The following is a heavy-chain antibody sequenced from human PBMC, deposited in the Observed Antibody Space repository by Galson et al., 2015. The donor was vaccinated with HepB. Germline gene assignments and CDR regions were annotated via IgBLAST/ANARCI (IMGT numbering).Heavy chain of an antibody. CDR1: GFTFSDYH. D-gene: IGHD3-10*01. V-gene: IGHV3-11*06. CDR2: ISSTSIYT. J-gene: IGHJ3*02. Sequence: SLRLSCAASGFTFSDYHMSWIRQAPGKGLEWVSKISSTSIYTTYADSVKGRFTISRDNAKNSLFLQMNSLRSEDMAVYYCARGDYYGSGTLTFDIWGQGTMVTVSS. CDR3: ARGDYYGSGTLTFDI.